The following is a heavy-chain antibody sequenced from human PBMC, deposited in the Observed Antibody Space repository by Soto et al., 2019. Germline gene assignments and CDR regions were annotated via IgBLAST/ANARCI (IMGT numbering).Heavy chain of an antibody. V-gene: IGHV1-2*04. J-gene: IGHJ4*02. Sequence: ASVKVSCKASGYTFTGYYMHWVRQAPGQGLEWMGWINPNSGGTNYAQKFQGWVTMTRDTSISTAYMELSRLRSDDTAVYYCARAILRGRGLAAFDYWGQGTLVTVSS. CDR3: ARAILRGRGLAAFDY. CDR2: INPNSGGT. D-gene: IGHD3-9*01. CDR1: GYTFTGYY.